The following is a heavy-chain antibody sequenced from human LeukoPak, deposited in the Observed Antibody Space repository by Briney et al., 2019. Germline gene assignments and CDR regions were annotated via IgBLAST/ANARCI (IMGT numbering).Heavy chain of an antibody. Sequence: KPGGSLRLSCAASGFTFSSYSMDWVRQAPGKGPEWVSSISSSSSYIYYADSVKGRFTISRDNSKNSLYLQMNSLRAEDTAVFYCARGKYNSGSWDAFDIWGQGTMVTVSS. CDR1: GFTFSSYS. CDR3: ARGKYNSGSWDAFDI. CDR2: ISSSSSYI. J-gene: IGHJ3*02. D-gene: IGHD6-19*01. V-gene: IGHV3-21*01.